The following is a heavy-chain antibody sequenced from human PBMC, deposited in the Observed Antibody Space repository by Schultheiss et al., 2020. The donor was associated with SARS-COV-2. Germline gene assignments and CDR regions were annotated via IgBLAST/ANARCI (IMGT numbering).Heavy chain of an antibody. CDR2: ISYDGSNK. Sequence: GESLKISCAASGFIFSTYALHWVRQAPGKGLEWVAVISYDGSNKYYADSVKGRFTISRDNSKNTLYLQMNTLRAEDTAVYYCAKSDGGNYYGSFDYWGQGTLVTVSS. CDR3: AKSDGGNYYGSFDY. V-gene: IGHV3-30-3*02. CDR1: GFIFSTYA. D-gene: IGHD1-26*01. J-gene: IGHJ4*02.